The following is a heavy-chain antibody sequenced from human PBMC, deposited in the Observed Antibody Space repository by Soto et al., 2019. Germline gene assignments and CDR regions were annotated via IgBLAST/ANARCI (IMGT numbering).Heavy chain of an antibody. CDR1: GGSISSGGYY. CDR2: IYYSGST. CDR3: ARDSGKELRFYYGMDV. V-gene: IGHV4-31*03. D-gene: IGHD1-7*01. J-gene: IGHJ6*02. Sequence: QVQLQESGPGLVKPSQTLSLTCTVSGGSISSGGYYWSWIRQHPGKGLEWIGYIYYSGSTYYNPSLKSRVTISVDTSKNQSSLKLSSVTAADTAVYYCARDSGKELRFYYGMDVWGQGTTVTVSS.